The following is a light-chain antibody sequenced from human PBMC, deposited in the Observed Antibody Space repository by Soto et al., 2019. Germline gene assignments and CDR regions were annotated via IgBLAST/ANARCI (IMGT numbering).Light chain of an antibody. V-gene: IGKV2-28*01. Sequence: DIVMTQSPLSLPVTPGEPASISCRSSQSLLHSTGYNYLDWYLQKPGQARQLLIYLVSNRASGVPYRFSGSGSVTDFTLKLSRVEAEDFGVYYCMQVRPTHHPYGQGTKLEIK. J-gene: IGKJ2*01. CDR3: MQVRPTHHP. CDR1: QSLLHSTGYNY. CDR2: LVS.